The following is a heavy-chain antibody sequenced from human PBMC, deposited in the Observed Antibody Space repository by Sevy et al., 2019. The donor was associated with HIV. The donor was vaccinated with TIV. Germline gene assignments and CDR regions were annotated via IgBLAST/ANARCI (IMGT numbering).Heavy chain of an antibody. V-gene: IGHV3-15*01. CDR1: GFTFNNAW. CDR2: IKSKIDGETT. Sequence: GGSLRLSCVVSGFTFNNAWMNWVRQAPGTGLQWIGLIKSKIDGETTDYAAPLKGRFTISRDDSKNTLYLQMNSLKIEATAVYPCAPAPAYYDSAPFDGWGRGTLVTVSA. D-gene: IGHD3-22*01. CDR3: APAPAYYDSAPFDG. J-gene: IGHJ4*02.